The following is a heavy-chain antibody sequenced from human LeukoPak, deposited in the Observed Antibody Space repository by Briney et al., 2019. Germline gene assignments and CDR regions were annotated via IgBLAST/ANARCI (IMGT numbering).Heavy chain of an antibody. CDR2: PNSDVSSA. CDR1: GFTFSTYW. J-gene: IGHJ4*02. V-gene: IGHV3-74*01. Sequence: GGSLRLSCAASGFTFSTYWMHWVRLAPGKGLVWVARPNSDVSSASYADSVKGRFTISRDNAKKTLFLQMDSLRAEDTAVYYCARGPGVAAAGTYYFDCWGQGTLATVSS. CDR3: ARGPGVAAAGTYYFDC. D-gene: IGHD6-13*01.